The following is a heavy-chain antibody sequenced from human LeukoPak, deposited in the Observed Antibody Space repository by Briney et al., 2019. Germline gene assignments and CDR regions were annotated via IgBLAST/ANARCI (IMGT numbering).Heavy chain of an antibody. V-gene: IGHV3-30*04. CDR1: GFTFSSYA. J-gene: IGHJ4*02. CDR2: ISYDGSNK. D-gene: IGHD3-22*01. CDR3: ARWMGGGWLLLRSYYFDY. Sequence: GKSLRLSCAASGFTFSSYAMHWVRQAPGKGLEWVAVISYDGSNKYYADSVKGRFTISRDNSKNTLYLQMNSLRAEDTAVYYCARWMGGGWLLLRSYYFDYWGQGTLVTVSS.